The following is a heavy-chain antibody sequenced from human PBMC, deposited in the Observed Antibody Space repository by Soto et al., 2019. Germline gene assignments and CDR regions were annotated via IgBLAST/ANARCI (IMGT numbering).Heavy chain of an antibody. D-gene: IGHD6-6*01. CDR3: ATPSRDKDWTPGVAARENYYYGMDV. Sequence: SETLSLTCTVSGGSISSSSYYWGWIRQPPGKGLEWIGSIYYSGSTYYNPSLKSRVTISVDTSKNQFSLKLSSVTAADPAVYYCATPSRDKDWTPGVAARENYYYGMDVWGQGTTVTVSS. J-gene: IGHJ6*02. V-gene: IGHV4-39*01. CDR2: IYYSGST. CDR1: GGSISSSSYY.